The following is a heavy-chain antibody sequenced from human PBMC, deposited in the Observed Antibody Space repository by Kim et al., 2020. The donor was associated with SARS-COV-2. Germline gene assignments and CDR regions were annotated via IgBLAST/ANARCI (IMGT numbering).Heavy chain of an antibody. D-gene: IGHD3-10*01. CDR3: AKGCSYYGSGCYLYDYY. V-gene: IGHV3-30*18. J-gene: IGHJ6*01. CDR1: GFTFSSYG. CDR2: ISYDGSNK. Sequence: GGSLRLSCAASGFTFSSYGMHWVRQAPGKGLEWVAVISYDGSNKYYADSVKGRFTISRDNSKNTLYLQMNSLRAEDTAVYYCAKGCSYYGSGCYLYDYY.